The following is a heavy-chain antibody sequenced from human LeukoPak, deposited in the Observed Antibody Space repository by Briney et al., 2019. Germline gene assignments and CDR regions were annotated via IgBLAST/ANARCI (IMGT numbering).Heavy chain of an antibody. V-gene: IGHV3-7*03. J-gene: IGHJ4*02. CDR1: GFTFGSYW. CDR2: IKQDGSEK. D-gene: IGHD1-20*01. Sequence: GGSLRLSCAASGFTFGSYWMSWVRQAPGKGLEWVANIKQDGSEKYYVDSVKGRFTISRDNAKNSLYLQMNSLRAEDTAVYYCARGNNWNLFDYWGQGTLVTVSS. CDR3: ARGNNWNLFDY.